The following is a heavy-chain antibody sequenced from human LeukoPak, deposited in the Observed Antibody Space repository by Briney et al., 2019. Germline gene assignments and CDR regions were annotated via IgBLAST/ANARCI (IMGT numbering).Heavy chain of an antibody. V-gene: IGHV4-34*01. CDR3: ARGGNVGLCY. CDR2: INHSGST. J-gene: IGHJ4*02. D-gene: IGHD1-26*01. CDR1: GGSFSGYY. Sequence: SETLSLTCAVYGGSFSGYYWSWIRQPPGKGLEWIGEINHSGSTNYNPSLKSRVTISVDTSKNQFSLKLSSVTAADTAVYYCARGGNVGLCYWGQGTLVTVSS.